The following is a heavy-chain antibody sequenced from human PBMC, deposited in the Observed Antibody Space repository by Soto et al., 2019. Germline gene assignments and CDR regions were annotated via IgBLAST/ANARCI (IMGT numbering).Heavy chain of an antibody. CDR2: INAGNGNT. J-gene: IGHJ4*02. CDR3: ARDLGGWPDY. CDR1: GYSFTQYV. D-gene: IGHD2-15*01. V-gene: IGHV1-3*01. Sequence: ASVKVSCKASGYSFTQYVIHWVRQAPGQRLEWMGWINAGNGNTKYSQKFQGRVTITRGTSASTAYMELSSLRSEDTAVYYCARDLGGWPDYWGQGTLVTVS.